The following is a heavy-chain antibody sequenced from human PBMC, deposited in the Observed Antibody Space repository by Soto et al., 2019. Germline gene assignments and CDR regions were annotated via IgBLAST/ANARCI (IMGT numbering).Heavy chain of an antibody. V-gene: IGHV1-69*01. CDR3: ARLGARGGYSGYERLGGFDS. J-gene: IGHJ4*02. Sequence: QVQLVQSGAEVKKPGSSVKVSCKASGGTFSSYAISWVLQAPGQGLEWMGGIIPIFGTANYAQKFQARVTITADESTSTDYMELSSMRSEDTAVYYCARLGARGGYSGYERLGGFDSWGQGTLVTVSS. CDR1: GGTFSSYA. D-gene: IGHD5-12*01. CDR2: IIPIFGTA.